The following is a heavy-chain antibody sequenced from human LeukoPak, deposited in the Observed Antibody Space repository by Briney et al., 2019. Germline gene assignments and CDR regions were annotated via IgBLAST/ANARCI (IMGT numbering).Heavy chain of an antibody. V-gene: IGHV3-7*05. CDR1: GFTFSSYW. D-gene: IGHD2-15*01. Sequence: PGESLRLSCAASGFTFSSYWMPWVRQAPGKGLEWVANIKQDGSAKYYVDSVKGRFTISRDNAKNSLFLPMNSLRVEDTAVYYCAGGQGWLLDYWGQGTLVTVSS. CDR3: AGGQGWLLDY. J-gene: IGHJ4*02. CDR2: IKQDGSAK.